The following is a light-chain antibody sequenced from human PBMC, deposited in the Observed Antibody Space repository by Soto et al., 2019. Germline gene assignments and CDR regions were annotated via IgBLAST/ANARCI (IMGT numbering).Light chain of an antibody. CDR2: DAS. CDR3: QQRSNWLT. V-gene: IGKV3-11*01. J-gene: IGKJ5*01. CDR1: QSVSTY. Sequence: EIVLTQSPATLSLSPGERATLSCRASQSVSTYLAWYQQKPGQAPRLLIYDASNRATDIPARFSGSGSGTDFPLTISSLDPEDFEVYYCQQRSNWLTFGQGTRLEIK.